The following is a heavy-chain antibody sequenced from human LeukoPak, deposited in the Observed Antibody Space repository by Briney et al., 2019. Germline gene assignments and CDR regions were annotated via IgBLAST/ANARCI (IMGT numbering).Heavy chain of an antibody. D-gene: IGHD3-22*01. V-gene: IGHV3-23*01. CDR3: AKPYSSGYWYYFDY. J-gene: IGHJ4*02. Sequence: GGSLRLSCAASGFTFSSYAMSWVRQAPGKGLEWVSAISGSGGSTYYADSVKGRFTISRDNSKNTLYLQMNSLRAEDKAVYYCAKPYSSGYWYYFDYWGQGTLVTVSS. CDR2: ISGSGGST. CDR1: GFTFSSYA.